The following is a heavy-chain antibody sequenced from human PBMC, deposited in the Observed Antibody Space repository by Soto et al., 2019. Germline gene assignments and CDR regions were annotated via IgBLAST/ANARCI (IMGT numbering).Heavy chain of an antibody. D-gene: IGHD5-12*01. V-gene: IGHV4-59*01. CDR2: IYYSGST. Sequence: PSETLSLTCTVSGGSISSYYWIWIRQPPGKGLEWIGYIYYSGSTNYNPSLKSRVTISVDTSKNQFSLKLSSVTAADTAVYYCARDKGLYSGYDAWGQGTLVTVSS. J-gene: IGHJ5*02. CDR1: GGSISSYY. CDR3: ARDKGLYSGYDA.